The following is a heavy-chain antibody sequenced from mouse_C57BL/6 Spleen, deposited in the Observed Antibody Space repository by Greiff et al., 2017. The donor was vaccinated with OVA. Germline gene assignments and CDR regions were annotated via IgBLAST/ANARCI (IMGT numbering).Heavy chain of an antibody. D-gene: IGHD3-2*02. Sequence: EVKLMESGPGLVKPSQSLSLTCSVTGYSITSGYYWNWIRQFPGNKLEWMGYISYDGSNNYNPSLKNRISITRDTSKNQFFLKLNSVTTEDTATYYCARAETAQATYFAYWGQGTLVTVSA. CDR1: GYSITSGYY. V-gene: IGHV3-6*01. CDR2: ISYDGSN. CDR3: ARAETAQATYFAY. J-gene: IGHJ3*01.